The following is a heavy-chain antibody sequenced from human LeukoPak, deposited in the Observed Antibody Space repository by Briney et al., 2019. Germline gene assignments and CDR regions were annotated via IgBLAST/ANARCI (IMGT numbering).Heavy chain of an antibody. CDR3: ARGLPENPFDY. CDR1: GGSLSSYY. D-gene: IGHD2-2*01. V-gene: IGHV4-59*01. Sequence: SETLSLTCTVSGGSLSSYYWRWLGQPPGKGLEWIGYIYYSGSTNYNPSLKSRVTISVDTYKNQFSLKLSSVTAADTAVYYCARGLPENPFDYWGQGTLVTVSS. J-gene: IGHJ4*02. CDR2: IYYSGST.